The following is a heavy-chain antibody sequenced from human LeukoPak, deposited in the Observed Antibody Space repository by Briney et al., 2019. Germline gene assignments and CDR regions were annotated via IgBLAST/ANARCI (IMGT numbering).Heavy chain of an antibody. CDR1: GFTVSSNY. V-gene: IGHV3-53*01. J-gene: IGHJ4*02. CDR2: IYSGGST. CDR3: ARVGSSSGWYYFDY. Sequence: GGSPRLSCAASGFTVSSNYMSWVRQAPGKGLEWVSVIYSGGSTYYADSVKGRFTISRDNSKNTLYLQMNSLRAEDTAVYYCARVGSSSGWYYFDYWGQGTLVTVSS. D-gene: IGHD6-19*01.